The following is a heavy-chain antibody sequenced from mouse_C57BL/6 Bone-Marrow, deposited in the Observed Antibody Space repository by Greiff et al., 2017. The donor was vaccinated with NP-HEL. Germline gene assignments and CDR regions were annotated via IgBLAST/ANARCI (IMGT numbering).Heavy chain of an antibody. V-gene: IGHV6-3*01. D-gene: IGHD1-1*01. CDR2: IRLKSDNYAT. Sequence: EVKLQESGGGLVQPGGSMKLSCVASGFTFSNYWMNWVRQSPEKGLEWVAQIRLKSDNYATHYAESVKGRFTISRDDSKSSVYLQMNNLRAEDTGIYYCTGGTTWSYYAMDYWGQGTSVTVSS. CDR1: GFTFSNYW. CDR3: TGGTTWSYYAMDY. J-gene: IGHJ4*01.